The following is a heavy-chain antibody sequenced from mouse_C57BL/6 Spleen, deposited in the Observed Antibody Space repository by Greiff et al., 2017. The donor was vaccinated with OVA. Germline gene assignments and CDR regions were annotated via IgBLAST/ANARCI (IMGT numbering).Heavy chain of an antibody. V-gene: IGHV2-2*01. CDR3: ARNYYYGSSYAMDY. D-gene: IGHD1-1*01. CDR2: IWRGEST. CDR1: GFSLTSYG. J-gene: IGHJ4*01. Sequence: VMLVESGPGLVQPSQSLSITCTVSGFSLTSYGVHWVRQSPGKGLEWLGVIWRGESTDYKAAFISRLSISKDNSKSQVFFKMNSLQADEPAIYYCARNYYYGSSYAMDYWGQGTSVTVSS.